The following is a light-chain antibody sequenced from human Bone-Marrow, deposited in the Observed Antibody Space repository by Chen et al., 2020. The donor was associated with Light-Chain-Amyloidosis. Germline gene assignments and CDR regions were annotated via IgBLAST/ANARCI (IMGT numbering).Light chain of an antibody. CDR2: KNN. CDR1: SSNIGSNY. CDR3: QSYDSSLGLWV. J-gene: IGLJ3*02. V-gene: IGLV1-47*01. Sequence: QSVLTQPPSASGTPGQRVTISCSGSSSNIGSNYVYWFQQLPGTAPKLLIYKNNQRPSGVPDRFSGSNSGTSASLAITGLQAEDAADYYCQSYDSSLGLWVFGGGTKLTVL.